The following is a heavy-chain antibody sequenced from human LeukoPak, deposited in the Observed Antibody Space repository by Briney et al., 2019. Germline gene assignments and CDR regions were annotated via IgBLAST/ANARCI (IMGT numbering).Heavy chain of an antibody. CDR3: ARDVDFWSGYPGGNYYGMDV. CDR2: IYSGGST. CDR1: GFTVSSNY. V-gene: IGHV3-53*01. Sequence: PGGSLRLSCAASGFTVSSNYMSWVRQAPGKGLEWVSVIYSGGSTYYADSVKGRFTISRDNSKNTLYLQMNSLRAEDTAVYYCARDVDFWSGYPGGNYYGMDVWGQGTTVTVPS. D-gene: IGHD3-3*01. J-gene: IGHJ6*02.